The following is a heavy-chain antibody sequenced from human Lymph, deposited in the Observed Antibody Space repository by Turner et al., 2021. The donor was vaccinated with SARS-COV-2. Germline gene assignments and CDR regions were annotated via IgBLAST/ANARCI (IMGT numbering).Heavy chain of an antibody. V-gene: IGHV3-53*01. CDR1: EFTFSSNY. D-gene: IGHD4-17*01. Sequence: EVQLVEPGGGLIQRGGSLSCFCAASEFTFSSNYMSWVRQAPGKGLEWVSISYSGGSTYYADSVKGRCTISRDNSKNTLYLQMNSLRAEDTAVYYCARVLPYGDYFDYWGQGTLVTVSS. CDR3: ARVLPYGDYFDY. J-gene: IGHJ4*02. CDR2: SYSGGST.